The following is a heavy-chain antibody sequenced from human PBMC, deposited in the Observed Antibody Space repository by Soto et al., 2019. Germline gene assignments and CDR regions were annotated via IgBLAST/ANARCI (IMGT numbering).Heavy chain of an antibody. CDR3: ARTRSAWSDFHYYSLDV. CDR1: GFSFSSYS. Sequence: PGGSLRLSCAASGFSFSSYSMNWVRQAPGKGLEWVSYISSSSSTIYYADSVKGRFTISRDNAKNSLYLQMNSLTGEDTAVYYCARTRSAWSDFHYYSLDVWGQGTTVTVSS. V-gene: IGHV3-48*01. J-gene: IGHJ6*02. CDR2: ISSSSSTI. D-gene: IGHD1-26*01.